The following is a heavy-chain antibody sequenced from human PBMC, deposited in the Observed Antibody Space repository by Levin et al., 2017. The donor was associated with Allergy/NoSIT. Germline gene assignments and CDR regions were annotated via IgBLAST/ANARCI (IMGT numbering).Heavy chain of an antibody. J-gene: IGHJ4*02. CDR1: GYNITTYW. Sequence: GGSLRLSCKGSGYNITTYWIGWVRQMPGKGLEWMGIIYPGNSDTKYSPSFQGQVTISADKSINTAYLHWASLKASDTAMYYCARPSGNGPFDSWGQGTLVTVSS. CDR3: ARPSGNGPFDS. V-gene: IGHV5-51*01. CDR2: IYPGNSDT. D-gene: IGHD5-12*01.